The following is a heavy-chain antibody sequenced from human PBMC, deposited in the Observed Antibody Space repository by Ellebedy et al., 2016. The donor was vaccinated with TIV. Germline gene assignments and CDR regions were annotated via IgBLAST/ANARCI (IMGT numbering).Heavy chain of an antibody. Sequence: PGGSLRLSCGAFGFAFFKHAMSWVRQAPGRGLEWVAAISDSGTITYYADSVKGRFTISRDNSKNNLYLQMNSLRAEDTALYYCATHYDILPGQYRGFDYWGQGTLVTVSS. CDR3: ATHYDILPGQYRGFDY. V-gene: IGHV3-23*01. CDR2: ISDSGTIT. CDR1: GFAFFKHA. D-gene: IGHD3-9*01. J-gene: IGHJ4*02.